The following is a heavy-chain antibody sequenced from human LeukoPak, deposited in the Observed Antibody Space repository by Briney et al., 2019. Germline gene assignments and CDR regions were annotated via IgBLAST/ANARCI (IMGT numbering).Heavy chain of an antibody. CDR3: AKKYPFEGYFQH. Sequence: PGGTLRLSCAASGFTFSSYGMSWVRQAPGKGLEWVSAISGSGGSTYYADSVKGRFTISRDNSKNTLYLQMNSLRAEDTAVYYCAKKYPFEGYFQHWGQGTLVTVSS. V-gene: IGHV3-23*01. J-gene: IGHJ1*01. D-gene: IGHD2-2*01. CDR1: GFTFSSYG. CDR2: ISGSGGST.